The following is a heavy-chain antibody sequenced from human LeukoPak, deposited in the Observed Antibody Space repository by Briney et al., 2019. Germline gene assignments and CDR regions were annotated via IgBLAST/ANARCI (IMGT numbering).Heavy chain of an antibody. V-gene: IGHV4-34*01. Sequence: PSETLSLTCAVYGGSFSGYYWSWIRQPPGKGLEWIGEINHSGSTNYNPSLKSRVTIPVDTSKNQFSLKLSSVTAADTAVYYCARGRRQTTVNWFDPWGQGTLVTVSS. D-gene: IGHD1-1*01. CDR3: ARGRRQTTVNWFDP. CDR2: INHSGST. CDR1: GGSFSGYY. J-gene: IGHJ5*02.